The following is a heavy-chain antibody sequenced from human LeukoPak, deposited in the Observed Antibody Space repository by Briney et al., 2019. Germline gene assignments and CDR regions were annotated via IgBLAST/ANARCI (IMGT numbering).Heavy chain of an antibody. J-gene: IGHJ4*02. CDR2: ISGSGGST. CDR3: AKDQGFNYGSGSYYLN. Sequence: GGSLRLSCAASGFTFSSYAMSWVRQAPGKGLEWVSAISGSGGSTYYADSVKGRFTISRDNSKKTLYLQMNSLRAEDTAVYYCAKDQGFNYGSGSYYLNWGQGTLVTVSS. CDR1: GFTFSSYA. V-gene: IGHV3-23*01. D-gene: IGHD3-10*01.